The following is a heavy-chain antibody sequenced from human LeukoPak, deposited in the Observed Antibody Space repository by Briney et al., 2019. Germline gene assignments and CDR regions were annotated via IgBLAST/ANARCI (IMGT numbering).Heavy chain of an antibody. CDR2: ISSGSTSI. V-gene: IGHV3-48*02. CDR3: ARALRGVGASYYYGMDV. Sequence: GGSLRLSCAASGFTFSTYSMNWARQAPGKGLEWVSYISSGSTSIYYADSVKGRFTISRDNAKNSLYLQMSSLRDEDTAVYYCARALRGVGASYYYGMDVWGRGTTVTVSS. CDR1: GFTFSTYS. D-gene: IGHD1-26*01. J-gene: IGHJ6*02.